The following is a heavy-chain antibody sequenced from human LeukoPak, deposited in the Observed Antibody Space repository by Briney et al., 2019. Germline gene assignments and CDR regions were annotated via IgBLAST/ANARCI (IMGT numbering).Heavy chain of an antibody. Sequence: PSETLSLTCAVYGGSFSGYYWSRIRQPPGKGVEWIGEINHSGTTNYNPSLKSRVTISVDTSKNQFSLKLTAVTAADTAVYYCARAGDSSDYGDYWGQGTLVTVSS. CDR2: INHSGTT. J-gene: IGHJ4*02. V-gene: IGHV4-34*01. CDR1: GGSFSGYY. D-gene: IGHD3-22*01. CDR3: ARAGDSSDYGDY.